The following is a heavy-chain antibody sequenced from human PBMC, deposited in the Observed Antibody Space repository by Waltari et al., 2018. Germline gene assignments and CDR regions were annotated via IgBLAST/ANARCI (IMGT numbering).Heavy chain of an antibody. V-gene: IGHV1-8*03. CDR3: ARDYGSGTYYYMDV. D-gene: IGHD3-10*01. Sequence: QVQLVQSGAEVKKPGASVKVSCTDSGYSFTCYNINWVRQAAGQGLEWMGWMNPTSGSTGYAQQFQDRGTITRNTSIGTAYMELRSLRSEDTAVYYCARDYGSGTYYYMDVWGKGTTVTVSS. CDR2: MNPTSGST. CDR1: GYSFTCYN. J-gene: IGHJ6*03.